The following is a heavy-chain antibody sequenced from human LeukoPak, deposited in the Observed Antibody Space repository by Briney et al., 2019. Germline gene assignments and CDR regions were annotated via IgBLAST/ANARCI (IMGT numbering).Heavy chain of an antibody. CDR3: ASPGGRWLQFLGY. D-gene: IGHD5-24*01. Sequence: GASVKVSCKASGGTFSSYAISWVRQAPGQGLEWMGGIIPIFGTANYAQKFQGRVTITADESTSTAYMELSSLRSEDTAVYYCASPGGRWLQFLGYWGQGTLVTVSS. V-gene: IGHV1-69*13. J-gene: IGHJ4*02. CDR1: GGTFSSYA. CDR2: IIPIFGTA.